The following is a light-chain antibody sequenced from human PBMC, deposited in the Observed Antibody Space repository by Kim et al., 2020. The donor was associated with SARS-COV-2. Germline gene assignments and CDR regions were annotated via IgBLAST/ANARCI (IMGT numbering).Light chain of an antibody. CDR3: QQYDNVTYT. V-gene: IGKV1-33*01. CDR2: DAS. Sequence: ESVRDRVNNTCQADPDINKFLRCYQKRPGKAPKLLIYDASKLERGIPLRFSGSESARHFTLTIGSLQPEDVTTYYCQQYDNVTYTFGQGTKLEI. J-gene: IGKJ2*01. CDR1: PDINKF.